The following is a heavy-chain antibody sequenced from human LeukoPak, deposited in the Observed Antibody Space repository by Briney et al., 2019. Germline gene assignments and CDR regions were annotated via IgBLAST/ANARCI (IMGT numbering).Heavy chain of an antibody. D-gene: IGHD3-16*02. CDR2: ISGSGGST. J-gene: IGHJ4*02. CDR3: AKDPTRWGELSY. CDR1: GFTFSSYA. V-gene: IGHV3-23*01. Sequence: GGSLRLSCAASGFTFSSYAMSWVRQAPGKGLEWVSAISGSGGSTYYADSVKGRFTISRDNSKNTLNLQMNSLRAEDTAVYYCAKDPTRWGELSYWGQGTLVTVSS.